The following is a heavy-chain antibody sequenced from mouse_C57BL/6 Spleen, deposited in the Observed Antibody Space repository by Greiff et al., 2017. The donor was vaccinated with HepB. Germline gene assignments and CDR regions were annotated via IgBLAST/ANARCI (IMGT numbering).Heavy chain of an antibody. CDR1: GFNIKNTY. J-gene: IGHJ3*01. V-gene: IGHV14-3*01. D-gene: IGHD2-5*01. CDR3: ARQGDYSNCIFAY. Sequence: VHVKQSVAELVRPGASVKLSCTASGFNIKNTYMHWVKQRPEQGLEWIGRIDPANGNTKYAPKFQGKATITADTSSNTAYLQLSSLTSEDTAIYYCARQGDYSNCIFAYWGQGTLVTVSA. CDR2: IDPANGNT.